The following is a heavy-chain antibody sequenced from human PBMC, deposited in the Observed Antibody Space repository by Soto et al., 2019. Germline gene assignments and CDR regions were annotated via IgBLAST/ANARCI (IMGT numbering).Heavy chain of an antibody. CDR3: ARGGDSLRDGYNSYYFDY. J-gene: IGHJ4*02. CDR1: GGTFSSYA. Sequence: SVKVSCKASGGTFSSYAISWVRQPPGQGLEWMGGIIPIFGTANYAQKFQGRVTITADESTSTAYMELSSLRSEDTAVYYCARGGDSLRDGYNSYYFDYWGQGTLVTVSS. V-gene: IGHV1-69*13. CDR2: IIPIFGTA. D-gene: IGHD5-12*01.